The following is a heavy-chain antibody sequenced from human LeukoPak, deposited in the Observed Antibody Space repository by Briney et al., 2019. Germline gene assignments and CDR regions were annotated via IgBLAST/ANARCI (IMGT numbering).Heavy chain of an antibody. CDR1: GFTYSKYW. V-gene: IGHV3-7*01. D-gene: IGHD5-12*01. CDR2: INQDGSEE. CDR3: VRDGGVMGHDLLDT. Sequence: TGGCLRLSCAASGFTYSKYWMIWVPQAPGKGLEWVVHINQDGSEEHYMESVKALLTNYRDNDKNSLYLQRHSLIAADTAVYYCVRDGGVMGHDLLDTSGQGALGSLSS. J-gene: IGHJ5*02.